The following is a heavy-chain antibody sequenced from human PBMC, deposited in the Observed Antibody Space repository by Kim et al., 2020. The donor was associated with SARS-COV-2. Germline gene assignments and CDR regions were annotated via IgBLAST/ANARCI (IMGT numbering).Heavy chain of an antibody. J-gene: IGHJ4*02. V-gene: IGHV6-1*01. D-gene: IGHD6-6*01. Sequence: EYAVSVNSRISIHPDTYKKQFSLQVNSVTPEDTAVYYCARSIRGYFDYWGQGTLVTVSS. CDR3: ARSIRGYFDY.